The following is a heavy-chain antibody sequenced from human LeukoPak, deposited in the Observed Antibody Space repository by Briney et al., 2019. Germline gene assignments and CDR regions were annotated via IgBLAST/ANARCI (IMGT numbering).Heavy chain of an antibody. D-gene: IGHD2-2*01. V-gene: IGHV1-46*01. CDR1: GYTFTSYY. J-gene: IGHJ6*03. Sequence: GASVKVSCKASGYTFTSYYMHWVRQAPGQGLEWMGIINPSGGSTSYAQKFQGRVTMTRDMSTSTVYMELSSLRSEDTAVYYCARAGRNCSSTSCSKGSYYYYYYYMDVWGKGTTVTVSS. CDR3: ARAGRNCSSTSCSKGSYYYYYYYMDV. CDR2: INPSGGST.